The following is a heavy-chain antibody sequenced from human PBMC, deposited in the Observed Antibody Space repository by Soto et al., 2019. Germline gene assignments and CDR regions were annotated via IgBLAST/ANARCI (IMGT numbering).Heavy chain of an antibody. Sequence: GGSLRLSCAPSGFTFSSYAMSWVCQGPGKGLQWVSLISGSGSPTYYADSVKGRFTISRDNSKNTLYLQMNSLRAEDTAIYYCAKGLLYFELDYWGQGTLVTVSS. D-gene: IGHD3-3*01. CDR3: AKGLLYFELDY. V-gene: IGHV3-23*01. CDR2: ISGSGSPT. CDR1: GFTFSSYA. J-gene: IGHJ4*02.